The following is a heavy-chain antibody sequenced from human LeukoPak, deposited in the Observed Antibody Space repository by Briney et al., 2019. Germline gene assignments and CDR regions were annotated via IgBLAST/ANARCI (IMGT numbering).Heavy chain of an antibody. CDR3: ARVTPTYDFWSGSYYYYMDV. D-gene: IGHD3-3*01. Sequence: GASVKVSCKASGYTFTSYDINWVRQATGQGLEWMGWMNPNSGNTGYAQKSQGRVTITRNTSISTAYMELSSLRSEDTAVYYCARVTPTYDFWSGSYYYYMDVWGKGTTVTVSS. J-gene: IGHJ6*03. CDR1: GYTFTSYD. V-gene: IGHV1-8*03. CDR2: MNPNSGNT.